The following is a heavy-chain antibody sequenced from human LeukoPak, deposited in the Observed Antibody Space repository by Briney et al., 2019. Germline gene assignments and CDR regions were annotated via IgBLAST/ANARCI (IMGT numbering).Heavy chain of an antibody. CDR1: GFTFSSHA. CDR2: ISGSGGST. V-gene: IGHV3-23*01. J-gene: IGHJ4*02. CDR3: AKDTGSGWYVFDY. Sequence: PGGSLRLSCAASGFTFSSHAMSWVRQAPGKGLEWVSAISGSGGSTYYADSVKGRFTISRDNSKNTLYLQMNSLRAEDTAVYYCAKDTGSGWYVFDYWGQGTLVTVSS. D-gene: IGHD6-19*01.